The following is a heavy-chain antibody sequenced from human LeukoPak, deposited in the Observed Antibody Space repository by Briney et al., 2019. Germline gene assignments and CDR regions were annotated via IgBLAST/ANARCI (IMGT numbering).Heavy chain of an antibody. CDR1: GFTFSSYS. CDR3: ARAPTMVRGVYFDY. V-gene: IGHV3-53*01. D-gene: IGHD3-10*01. Sequence: GGSLRLSCAASGFTFSSYSMNWVRQAPGKGLEWVSVLYSGGSTYYADSAKGRFTISRDNSKNTLYLQMNSLRAEDTAVYYCARAPTMVRGVYFDYWGQGTLVTVSS. CDR2: LYSGGST. J-gene: IGHJ4*02.